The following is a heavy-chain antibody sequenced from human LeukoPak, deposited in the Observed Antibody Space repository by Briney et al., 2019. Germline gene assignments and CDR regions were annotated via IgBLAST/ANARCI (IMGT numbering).Heavy chain of an antibody. J-gene: IGHJ3*01. Sequence: GGSLRLSCAASGFTFYTYAMNWVRQAPGKGLEWVSAISGRGRNTYYADSVKGQFTISRDNSNNMVYLQMHSLTADDTAVYYCAKDLLYGGDSKDRGAFDVWARGQWSPSLQ. CDR3: AKDLLYGGDSKDRGAFDV. D-gene: IGHD2-21*02. V-gene: IGHV3-23*01. CDR1: GFTFYTYA. CDR2: ISGRGRNT.